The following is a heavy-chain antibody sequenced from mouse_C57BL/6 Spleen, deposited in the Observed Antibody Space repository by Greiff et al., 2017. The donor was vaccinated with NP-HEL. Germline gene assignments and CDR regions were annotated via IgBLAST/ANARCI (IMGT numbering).Heavy chain of an antibody. D-gene: IGHD2-4*01. CDR2: INPGSGGT. J-gene: IGHJ4*01. CDR1: GYAFTNYL. CDR3: ARRLGLKGAMDY. Sequence: VQLQESGAELVRPGTSVKVSCKASGYAFTNYLIEWVKQRPGQGLAWIGVINPGSGGTNYNEKFKGKATLTADKSSRTAYMQLSSLTSEDSAVYFCARRLGLKGAMDYWGQGTSVTVSS. V-gene: IGHV1-54*01.